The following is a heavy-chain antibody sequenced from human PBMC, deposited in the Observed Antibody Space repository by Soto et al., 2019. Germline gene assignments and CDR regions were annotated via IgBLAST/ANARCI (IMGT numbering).Heavy chain of an antibody. CDR2: INPNSCGT. CDR3: ARVGGGLASLGYYGMDV. V-gene: IGHV1-2*04. J-gene: IGHJ6*02. Sequence: SXNVSLMASGYTXICYYINWVRKAPGQGLEWIGWINPNSCGTNYAQRFQGWVTMTRDRSISTAYMELSRLKSDDTAVYYCARVGGGLASLGYYGMDVWGQAPTVTFSS. CDR1: GYTXICYY. D-gene: IGHD3-10*01.